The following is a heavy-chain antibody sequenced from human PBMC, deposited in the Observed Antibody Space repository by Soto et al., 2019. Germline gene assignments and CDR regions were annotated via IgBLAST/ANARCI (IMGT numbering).Heavy chain of an antibody. CDR2: INPNRGGT. D-gene: IGHD3-10*01. Sequence: ASVKVSCKASGSTFTGYYMHWVRQAPGQGLEWMGWINPNRGGTNYAQKFQGRVTMTRATSISTAYMEMSRLRSDATAGYYCAREESGSLIYFCCFYGIDVWGQGATITVAS. CDR3: AREESGSLIYFCCFYGIDV. J-gene: IGHJ6*02. CDR1: GSTFTGYY. V-gene: IGHV1-2*02.